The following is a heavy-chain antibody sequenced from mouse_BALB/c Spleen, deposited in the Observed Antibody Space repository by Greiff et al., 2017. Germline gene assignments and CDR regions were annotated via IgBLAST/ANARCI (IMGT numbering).Heavy chain of an antibody. V-gene: IGHV2-6-7*01. CDR3: ARGRGDSSGSFAY. J-gene: IGHJ3*01. CDR2: LWGDGST. CDR1: GFSLTGYG. D-gene: IGHD3-2*01. Sequence: QVQLQQSGPGLVAPSQSLSITCTVSGFSLTGYGVNWVRQPPGKGLEWLGMLWGDGSTDYNSALKSRLSISKDNSKSQVFLKMNSLQTDDTARYYCARGRGDSSGSFAYWGQGTLVTVSA.